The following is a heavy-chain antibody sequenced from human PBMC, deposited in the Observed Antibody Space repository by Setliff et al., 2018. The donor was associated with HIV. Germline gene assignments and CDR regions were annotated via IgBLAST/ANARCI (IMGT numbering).Heavy chain of an antibody. Sequence: SETLSLTCTVSGGSISSHYWSWIRQPPGKGLEWIGSIYYSGSTNYNPSLKSRVTISVDTSKNQFSLKLSSVTAADTAVYYCARFTVVRDYWGQGTLVTVSS. CDR2: IYYSGST. J-gene: IGHJ4*02. CDR3: ARFTVVRDY. V-gene: IGHV4-59*11. CDR1: GGSISSHY. D-gene: IGHD2-15*01.